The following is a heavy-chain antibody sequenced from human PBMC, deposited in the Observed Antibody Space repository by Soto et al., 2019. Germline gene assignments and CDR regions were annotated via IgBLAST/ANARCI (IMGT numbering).Heavy chain of an antibody. V-gene: IGHV1-69*13. Sequence: VASVKVSCKASGGTFSSYAISWVRQAPGQGLEWMGGIIPIFGTANYAQKFQGRVTITADESTSTAYMELSSLRSEDTAVYYCARLDVRFGGGVSWGQGTLVTVSS. CDR1: GGTFSSYA. CDR2: IIPIFGTA. CDR3: ARLDVRFGGGVS. J-gene: IGHJ5*02. D-gene: IGHD3-16*01.